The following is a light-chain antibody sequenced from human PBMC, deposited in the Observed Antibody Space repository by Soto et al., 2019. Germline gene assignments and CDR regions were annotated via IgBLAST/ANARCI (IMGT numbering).Light chain of an antibody. CDR1: QSVSSN. J-gene: IGKJ3*01. Sequence: EIVMTQSPATLSVSPGERATLSCRASQSVSSNLAWYQQKPGQVPRLLIYGASTRATGIPARFSGSGSGTEFTLTISSLQSEDFAVYYCQQYNNWPFTFGSGTKVDIK. V-gene: IGKV3D-15*01. CDR3: QQYNNWPFT. CDR2: GAS.